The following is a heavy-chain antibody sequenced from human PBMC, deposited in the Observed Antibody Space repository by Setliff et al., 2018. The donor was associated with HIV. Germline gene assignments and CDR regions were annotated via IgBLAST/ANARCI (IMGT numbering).Heavy chain of an antibody. D-gene: IGHD1-26*01. CDR2: ISTYNGNT. J-gene: IGHJ3*02. V-gene: IGHV1-18*01. Sequence: ASVKVSCKASGYNFTNYGINWVRQAPGQGLEWMGWISTYNGNTNYAQKFQGRLTMTTDTSTTTAYMELRSLRSDDTAVYYCARGGVGLTGRAGSAGPRAFDSWGQGTMVTVSS. CDR3: ARGGVGLTGRAGSAGPRAFDS. CDR1: GYNFTNYG.